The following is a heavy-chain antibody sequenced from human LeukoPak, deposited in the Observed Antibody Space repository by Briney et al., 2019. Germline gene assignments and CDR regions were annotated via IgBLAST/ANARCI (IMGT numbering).Heavy chain of an antibody. D-gene: IGHD3-22*01. V-gene: IGHV3-48*01. Sequence: PGGSLRLSCAASGFTFSSYSMNWVRQAPGKGLEWVSYISSSRSIIYYADSVKGRFTITRDNAKNSLYLQMNSLRAEDTAVYYCARGAPTYDSSGYYGYWGQGTLVTVSS. CDR1: GFTFSSYS. J-gene: IGHJ4*02. CDR3: ARGAPTYDSSGYYGY. CDR2: ISSSRSII.